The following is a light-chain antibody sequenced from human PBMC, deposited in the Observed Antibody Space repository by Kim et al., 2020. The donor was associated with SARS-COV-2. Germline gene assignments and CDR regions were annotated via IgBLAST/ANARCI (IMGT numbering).Light chain of an antibody. Sequence: SYELTQPPSVSVSPGQTATITCSGEDSGVGCVSLYQQQPGQSPAVVIYQYVNRPPRFPARFSCSNSGSTATPFLTGTQLLSEADYYCHSWACGAAVFGGG. V-gene: IGLV3-1*01. CDR2: QYV. J-gene: IGLJ2*01. CDR1: DSGVGC. CDR3: HSWACGAAV.